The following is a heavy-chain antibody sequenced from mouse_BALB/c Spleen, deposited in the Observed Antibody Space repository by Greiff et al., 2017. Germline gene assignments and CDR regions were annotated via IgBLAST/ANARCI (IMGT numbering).Heavy chain of an antibody. V-gene: IGHV1-87*01. CDR2: IYPGDGDT. Sequence: VKLQESGAELARPGASVKLSCKASGYTFTSYWMQWVKQRPGQGLEWIGAIYPGDGDTRYTQKFKGKATLTADKSSSTAYMQLSSLASEDSAVYYCARIYYDYNWYFDAWGAGTTVTVSS. CDR3: ARIYYDYNWYFDA. D-gene: IGHD2-4*01. CDR1: GYTFTSYW. J-gene: IGHJ1*01.